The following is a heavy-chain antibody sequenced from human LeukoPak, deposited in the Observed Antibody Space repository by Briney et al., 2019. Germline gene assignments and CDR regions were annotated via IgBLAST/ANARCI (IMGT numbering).Heavy chain of an antibody. J-gene: IGHJ6*02. D-gene: IGHD2-2*01. CDR3: ARDQSIPVVPAANYYYYYGMDV. CDR1: GFTFSRYW. Sequence: GGSLRLSCAASGFTFSRYWMTWVRQAPGKGLEWVANIKQDGSEKYYVDSVRGRFTISRDNAKNSLYLQMNSLRAEDTAVYYCARDQSIPVVPAANYYYYYGMDVWGQGTTVTVSS. V-gene: IGHV3-7*01. CDR2: IKQDGSEK.